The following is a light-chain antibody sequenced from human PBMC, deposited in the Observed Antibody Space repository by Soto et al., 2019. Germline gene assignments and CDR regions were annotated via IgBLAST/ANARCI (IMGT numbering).Light chain of an antibody. CDR1: SSDIGDYNF. J-gene: IGLJ1*01. Sequence: QCVLTQPPSACGSPGHAVTVACTGSSSDIGDYNFVSWYQQHPGKAPKLIIYEVKKRPSGVPDRFSASKSGNTASLTVSGLQAEDEADYYCSSSAGNNNFVFGSGTKVTAL. CDR3: SSSAGNNNFV. V-gene: IGLV2-8*01. CDR2: EVK.